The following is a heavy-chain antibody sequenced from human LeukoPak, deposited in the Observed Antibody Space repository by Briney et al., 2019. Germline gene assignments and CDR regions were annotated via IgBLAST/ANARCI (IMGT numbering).Heavy chain of an antibody. CDR1: GYTFTSYG. CDR3: ARDLRIGTPYYYYYMDV. CDR2: ISAYNGNT. Sequence: ASVKVSCKASGYTFTSYGISWVRQAPGQGLEWMGWISAYNGNTNYAQKLQGRVTMTTDTSTSTAYMELRSLRSDDTAVYYCARDLRIGTPYYYYYMDVWGKGTTVTVSS. J-gene: IGHJ6*03. D-gene: IGHD1-1*01. V-gene: IGHV1-18*01.